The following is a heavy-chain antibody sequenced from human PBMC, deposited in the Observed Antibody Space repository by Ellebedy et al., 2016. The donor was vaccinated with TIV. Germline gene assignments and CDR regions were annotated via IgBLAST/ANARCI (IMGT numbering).Heavy chain of an antibody. D-gene: IGHD7-27*01. Sequence: ASVKVSXKASGYTFTSYGISWVRQDPGQGLVWMGWISTYNGKTSYAQKFQGRLTMTTDTSTSTAYMELRSLRSDDTAVYYCSREPITTGDFDYWGQGTLVTVSS. CDR1: GYTFTSYG. CDR3: SREPITTGDFDY. J-gene: IGHJ4*02. V-gene: IGHV1-18*04. CDR2: ISTYNGKT.